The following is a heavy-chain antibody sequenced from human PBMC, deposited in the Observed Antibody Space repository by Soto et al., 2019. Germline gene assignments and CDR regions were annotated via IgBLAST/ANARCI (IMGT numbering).Heavy chain of an antibody. CDR2: IDADNGDT. V-gene: IGHV1-18*04. Sequence: QIQVLQSGPEVRKPGTSVKVSCKASGHTFKNTGFSWVRQSLGQGLEWMGWIDADNGDTKYAQKSRDRVTLNTDTATRTAYMAMRALRSDDTAVYFCVVCPGIQTGGTCLDFWGQGTLVTVSS. J-gene: IGHJ4*01. D-gene: IGHD3-16*01. CDR3: VVCPGIQTGGTCLDF. CDR1: GHTFKNTG.